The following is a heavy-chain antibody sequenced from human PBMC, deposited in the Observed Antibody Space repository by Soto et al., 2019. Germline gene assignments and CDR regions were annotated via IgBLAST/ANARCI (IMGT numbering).Heavy chain of an antibody. D-gene: IGHD3-16*01. J-gene: IGHJ6*03. CDR3: AREVRDVGGRYYYYYYYMDV. CDR1: GGSFSGYY. Sequence: QVQLQQWGAGLLKPSETLSLTCAVYGGSFSGYYWSWIRQPPGKGLEWIGEINHSGSTNYNPSLKSRVTISVDTSKNQFSLKLSSVTAADTAVYYCAREVRDVGGRYYYYYYYMDVWGKGTTVTVSS. V-gene: IGHV4-34*01. CDR2: INHSGST.